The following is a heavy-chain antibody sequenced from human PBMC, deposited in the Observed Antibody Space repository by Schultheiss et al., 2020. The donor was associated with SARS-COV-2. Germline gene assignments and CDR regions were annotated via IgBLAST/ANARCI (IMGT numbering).Heavy chain of an antibody. V-gene: IGHV1-2*06. J-gene: IGHJ6*02. D-gene: IGHD1-1*01. CDR1: GYTFTSYY. CDR2: INPNSGGT. Sequence: ASVKVSCKASGYTFTSYYMHWVRQAPGQGLEWMGRINPNSGGTNYAQKFQGRVTMTRDTSISTAYMELSRLRSDDTAVYYCARDETGIYYYYYGMDVWGQGTTVTVSS. CDR3: ARDETGIYYYYYGMDV.